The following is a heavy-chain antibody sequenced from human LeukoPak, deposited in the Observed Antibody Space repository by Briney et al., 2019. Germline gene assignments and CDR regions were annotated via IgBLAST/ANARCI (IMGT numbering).Heavy chain of an antibody. CDR3: ARSRTVTFDY. CDR2: INHSGST. Sequence: PSETLSLTCAVYGVSFSGYYWSWIRQPPGKGLEWIGEINHSGSTNYNPSLKSRVTISVDTSKNQFSLKLSSVTAADTAVYYCARSRTVTFDYWGQGTLVTVSS. CDR1: GVSFSGYY. J-gene: IGHJ4*02. D-gene: IGHD4-17*01. V-gene: IGHV4-34*01.